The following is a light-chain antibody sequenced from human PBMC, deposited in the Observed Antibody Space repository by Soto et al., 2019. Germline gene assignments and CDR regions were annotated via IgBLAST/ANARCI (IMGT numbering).Light chain of an antibody. CDR2: QVS. V-gene: IGKV2-30*01. CDR3: MQSTHWPPT. CDR1: QTLVDNDGNTY. J-gene: IGKJ1*01. Sequence: DVLMTQSPLSLPVNLGHPSSISGTSSQTLVDNDGNTYLNWLQQRPGQSPRRLIYQVSNRDSGVPDRLSGSGSGTDFTLKISRVEAEDVGVYYCMQSTHWPPTFGQGTKVDIK.